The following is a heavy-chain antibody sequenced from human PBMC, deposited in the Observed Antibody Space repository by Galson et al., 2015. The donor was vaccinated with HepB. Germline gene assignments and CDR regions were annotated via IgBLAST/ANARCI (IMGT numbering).Heavy chain of an antibody. CDR3: RSGFTSGI. J-gene: IGHJ3*02. D-gene: IGHD3-10*01. CDR1: GFTFSSYW. V-gene: IGHV3-7*01. CDR2: IKQDGSQK. Sequence: SLRLSCAASGFTFSSYWVTWVRQAPGKGLEWVANIKQDGSQKYYVDSVKGRFTISRDNAKNSLYLQMNSLRAEDTAVYFCRSGFTSGIWGQGTMVTVSS.